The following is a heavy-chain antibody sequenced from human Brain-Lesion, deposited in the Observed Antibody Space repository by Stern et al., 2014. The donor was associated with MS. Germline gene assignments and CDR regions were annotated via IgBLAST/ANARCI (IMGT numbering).Heavy chain of an antibody. CDR2: STWNSGTI. J-gene: IGHJ4*02. CDR3: ARDITGSSAYFAF. Sequence: EVQLVESGGDLVQPGRSLRLSCAAFGFTFDDYAMHWVRQAPGKGLEWVAGSTWNSGTIGDAASVKGRFTTSRDTAYSSLYLQMNSLRPEDTAFYYCARDITGSSAYFAFWGQGTLVTVSS. D-gene: IGHD1-14*01. V-gene: IGHV3-9*01. CDR1: GFTFDDYA.